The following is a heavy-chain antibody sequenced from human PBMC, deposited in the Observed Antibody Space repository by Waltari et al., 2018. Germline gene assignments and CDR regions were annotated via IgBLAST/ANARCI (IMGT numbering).Heavy chain of an antibody. V-gene: IGHV1-69*01. D-gene: IGHD1-26*01. CDR2: IIHLFRTT. Sequence: QVQLVQSGAEVKKPGSSVKVSCKASGGTFSSYAISWVRQAPGQGLEWMGGIIHLFRTTNYAQRFQGRVTITADESTSTAYMELSSLRSEDTAVYYCARNQPALHNYFYYMGVWGKGTTVTVSS. J-gene: IGHJ6*03. CDR1: GGTFSSYA. CDR3: ARNQPALHNYFYYMGV.